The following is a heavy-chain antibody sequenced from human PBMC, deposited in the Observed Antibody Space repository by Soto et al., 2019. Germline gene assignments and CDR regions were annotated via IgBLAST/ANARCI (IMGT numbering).Heavy chain of an antibody. CDR2: MYSSGNT. V-gene: IGHV4-4*07. Sequence: SETLSLTCTISGGSISSYLWTWVRQPAGKGLEWIGRMYSSGNTNYNPSLKSRVTMSVDRSRNQFSLELSSVTAADTAVYYCARDSQWVMRAYFDYWGQGIMVTVSS. J-gene: IGHJ4*02. D-gene: IGHD6-19*01. CDR1: GGSISSYL. CDR3: ARDSQWVMRAYFDY.